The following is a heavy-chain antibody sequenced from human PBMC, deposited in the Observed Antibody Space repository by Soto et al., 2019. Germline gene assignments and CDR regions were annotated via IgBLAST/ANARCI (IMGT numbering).Heavy chain of an antibody. Sequence: ASVKVSCKASGYTFTSYAMHWVRQAPGQRLEWMGWINAGNGNTKYSQKFQGRVTITRDTSASTAYMELSSLRSEDTAVYYCARGGELLWFGDVLDYYYYYMDVWGKGTTVTVSS. CDR2: INAGNGNT. V-gene: IGHV1-3*01. D-gene: IGHD3-10*01. J-gene: IGHJ6*03. CDR1: GYTFTSYA. CDR3: ARGGELLWFGDVLDYYYYYMDV.